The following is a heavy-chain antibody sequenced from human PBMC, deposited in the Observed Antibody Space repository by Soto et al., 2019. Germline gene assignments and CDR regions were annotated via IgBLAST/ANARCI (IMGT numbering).Heavy chain of an antibody. D-gene: IGHD3-22*01. CDR3: ARIPRGYYDSSGL. CDR1: GGSISSSSYY. Sequence: ETLSLTCTVSGGSISSSSYYWGWIRQPPGKGLEWIGSIYYSGSTYYNPSLKSRVTISVDTSKNQFSLKLSSVTAADTAVYYCARIPRGYYDSSGLWGQGTLVTVSS. CDR2: IYYSGST. J-gene: IGHJ4*02. V-gene: IGHV4-39*01.